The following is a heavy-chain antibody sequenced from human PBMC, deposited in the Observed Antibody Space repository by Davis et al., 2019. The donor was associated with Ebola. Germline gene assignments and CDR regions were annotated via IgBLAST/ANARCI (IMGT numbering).Heavy chain of an antibody. D-gene: IGHD3-10*01. CDR3: ARDRRDYYYYGMDV. CDR1: GFTFSSYS. V-gene: IGHV3-48*02. J-gene: IGHJ6*02. Sequence: GESLKISCAASGFTFSSYSMNWVRQAPGKGLEWVSYISSSSSTIYYADSVKGRFTISRDNAKNSLYLQMNSLRDEDTAVYYCARDRRDYYYYGMDVWGQGTTVTVSS. CDR2: ISSSSSTI.